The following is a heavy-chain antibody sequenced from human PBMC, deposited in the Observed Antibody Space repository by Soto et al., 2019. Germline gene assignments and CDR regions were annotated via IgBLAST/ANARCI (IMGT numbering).Heavy chain of an antibody. Sequence: GSLSLSCAAAGLPFSDHYMSWIRQAPGKGLEWVSYITPTSTDTDYADSVKGRFTISRDNARNSLYLQMNSLRAEDTAVYYCTRGQRGMDSWDERSPVTVSS. CDR2: ITPTSTDT. D-gene: IGHD2-2*01. J-gene: IGHJ6*04. V-gene: IGHV3-11*06. CDR3: TRGQRGMDS. CDR1: GLPFSDHY.